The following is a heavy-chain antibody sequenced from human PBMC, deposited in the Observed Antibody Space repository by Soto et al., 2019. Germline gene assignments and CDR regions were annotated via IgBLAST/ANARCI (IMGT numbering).Heavy chain of an antibody. CDR3: ARQGFWALHGLVDV. D-gene: IGHD1-26*01. CDR1: GGSISSYH. CDR2: VHYSWGT. Sequence: QVLLRESGPGLVKPSETLSLSCTVSGGSISSYHWSWIRQTPGKGLEWIGYVHYSWGTNYNPPLKSGVAISLDSAKSQFSLKLASLTATDTAVYYCARQGFWALHGLVDVWGQGTKVTVSS. J-gene: IGHJ6*02. V-gene: IGHV4-59*08.